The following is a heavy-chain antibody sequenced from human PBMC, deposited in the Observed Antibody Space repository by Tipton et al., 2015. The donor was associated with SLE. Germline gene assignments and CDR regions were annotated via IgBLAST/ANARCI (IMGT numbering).Heavy chain of an antibody. CDR3: ARRDTDYSNAFDI. J-gene: IGHJ3*02. D-gene: IGHD2-15*01. Sequence: TLSLTCTVSGGSISSYYWSWIRQPPGKGLEWIGYIYYSGSTYYNPSLKSRVTISVDTSKNQFSLKLGSVNAADTAVYYCARRDTDYSNAFDIWGQGTMVTVSS. CDR1: GGSISSYY. CDR2: IYYSGST. V-gene: IGHV4-59*04.